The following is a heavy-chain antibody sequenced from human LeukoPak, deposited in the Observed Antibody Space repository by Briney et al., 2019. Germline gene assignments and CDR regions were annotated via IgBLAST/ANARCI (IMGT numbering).Heavy chain of an antibody. J-gene: IGHJ6*02. CDR2: IYYSGST. CDR3: AGSSGGSAYYYYGMDV. Sequence: SETLSLTCTVSGGSISSSSYYWGWIRQPPGKGLEWIGSIYYSGSTYYNPSLKSRVTMSVDTSKNQFSLKLSSVTAADTAVYYCAGSSGGSAYYYYGMDVWGQGTTVTVSS. CDR1: GGSISSSSYY. D-gene: IGHD2-15*01. V-gene: IGHV4-39*07.